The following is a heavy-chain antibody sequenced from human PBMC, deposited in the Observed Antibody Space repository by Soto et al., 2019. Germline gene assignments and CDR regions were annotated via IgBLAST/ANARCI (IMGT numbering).Heavy chain of an antibody. D-gene: IGHD2-2*01. CDR2: MYYSGSA. J-gene: IGHJ5*02. CDR1: GGSISSRTFW. Sequence: QLQLQESGPGLVKPSETLSLTCSVSGGSISSRTFWWAWIRQPPGKGLEWIGDMYYSGSANYNPSLKSRVSMSVDKSKNQFSLRLSSVTAADTALYYCARIAVVPSALDPWGQGTLVTVSS. CDR3: ARIAVVPSALDP. V-gene: IGHV4-61*05.